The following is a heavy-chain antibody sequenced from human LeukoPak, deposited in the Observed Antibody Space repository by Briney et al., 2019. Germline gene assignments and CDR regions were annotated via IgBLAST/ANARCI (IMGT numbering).Heavy chain of an antibody. CDR3: ADFDRS. D-gene: IGHD3-22*01. Sequence: GGSLRLSCAASGLTFSAAWMSWVRQAPGKGPEWVATINTDGSNRYYVDSVKGRFTISRDNAKNSLYLQMDGLRADDTALYYCADFDRSWGQGTLVTVSS. CDR2: INTDGSNR. V-gene: IGHV3-7*01. CDR1: GLTFSAAW. J-gene: IGHJ4*02.